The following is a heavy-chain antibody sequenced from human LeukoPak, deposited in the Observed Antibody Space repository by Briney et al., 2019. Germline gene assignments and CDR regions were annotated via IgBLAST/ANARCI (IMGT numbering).Heavy chain of an antibody. CDR3: ARDDVLTPFDP. CDR1: GYTFTSYA. CDR2: MTPNDGKT. Sequence: ASVKVSCKASGYTFTSYAISWVRQATGQGLEWMGWMTPNDGKTDFAQKFQGRVTMIGDTSVSTAYMELSNLTSDDTAVYYCARDDVLTPFDPWGQGTLVIVSS. D-gene: IGHD3-9*01. V-gene: IGHV1-8*01. J-gene: IGHJ5*02.